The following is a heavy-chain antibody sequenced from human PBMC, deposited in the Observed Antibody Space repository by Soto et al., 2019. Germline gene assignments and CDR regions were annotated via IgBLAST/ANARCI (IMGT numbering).Heavy chain of an antibody. D-gene: IGHD7-27*01. J-gene: IGHJ4*02. CDR2: IYYSGST. CDR3: ARLELGIDY. Sequence: SETLSLTCTVSGGSISSSSYYWGWIRQPPGKGLEWIGSIYYSGSTYYNPSLKSRVTISVDTSKNQFSLKLSSVTAADTAVYYCARLELGIDYWGQGTLVTVSS. CDR1: GGSISSSSYY. V-gene: IGHV4-39*01.